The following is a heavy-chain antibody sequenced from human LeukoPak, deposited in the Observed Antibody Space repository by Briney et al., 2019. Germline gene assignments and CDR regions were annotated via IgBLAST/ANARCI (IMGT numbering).Heavy chain of an antibody. Sequence: SESLSLTCTVSRGSISNRYCSWIRPPAGKGREWMGRLYSSGTTSYNPYLQSRVDMSVDTSKNQASLKLSAVTAADTAVYYCARVYCSGGNCYHFDYWGQGTLVTVPS. CDR2: LYSSGTT. J-gene: IGHJ4*02. V-gene: IGHV4-4*07. CDR1: RGSISNRY. CDR3: ARVYCSGGNCYHFDY. D-gene: IGHD2-15*01.